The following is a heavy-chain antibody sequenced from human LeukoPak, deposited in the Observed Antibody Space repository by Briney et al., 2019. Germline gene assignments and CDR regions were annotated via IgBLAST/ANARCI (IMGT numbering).Heavy chain of an antibody. CDR3: ARDGEDYGTLSY. CDR2: ISYDGSNK. D-gene: IGHD3-16*01. CDR1: GFTCSNYA. Sequence: GGSLRLSCAASGFTCSNYAMHWVRQAPGKGLEWVAVISYDGSNKYYADSVKGRFTISRDNSKNTLYLQMNSLRAEDTAVYYCARDGEDYGTLSYWGQGTLVTVSS. V-gene: IGHV3-30-3*01. J-gene: IGHJ4*02.